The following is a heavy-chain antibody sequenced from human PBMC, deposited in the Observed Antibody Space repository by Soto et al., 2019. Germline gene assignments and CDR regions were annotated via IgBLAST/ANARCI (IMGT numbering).Heavy chain of an antibody. D-gene: IGHD2-21*01. J-gene: IGHJ4*02. V-gene: IGHV1-3*01. Sequence: XSVKFSCQASVYTFTSYAIPWVHQAPGERADWVGWFNAGNGDTNYSDKLEGGLTMTRDTCASTAYMDLSNLKSEDPAVYYCARPYQICGVLISFYYDSTRKGARVTVAS. CDR3: ARPYQICGVLISFYYDS. CDR2: FNAGNGDT. CDR1: VYTFTSYA.